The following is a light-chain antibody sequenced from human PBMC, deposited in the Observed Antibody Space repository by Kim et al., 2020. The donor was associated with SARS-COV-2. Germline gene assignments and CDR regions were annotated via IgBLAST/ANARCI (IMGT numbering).Light chain of an antibody. Sequence: APGKTARIICGGNNIGSKSVHWYQQKPGQAPVLVIYYDSDRPSGIPERFSGSNSGNTATLTISRVEAGDEADYYCQVWDSSSDHRVFGGGTQVTVL. CDR3: QVWDSSSDHRV. CDR1: NIGSKS. V-gene: IGLV3-21*04. J-gene: IGLJ3*02. CDR2: YDS.